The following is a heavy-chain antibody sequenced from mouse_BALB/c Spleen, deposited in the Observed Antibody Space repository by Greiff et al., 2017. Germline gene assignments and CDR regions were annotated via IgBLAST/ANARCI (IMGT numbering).Heavy chain of an antibody. J-gene: IGHJ3*01. CDR1: GFNIKDYY. V-gene: IGHV14-1*02. CDR3: ARAATPWLAY. D-gene: IGHD1-2*01. Sequence: DVKLQESGAELVRPGALVKLSCKASGFNIKDYYMHWVKQRPEQGLEWIGWIDPENGNTIYDPKFQGKASITADTSSNTAYLQLSSLTSEDTAVYYCARAATPWLAYWGQGTLVTVSA. CDR2: IDPENGNT.